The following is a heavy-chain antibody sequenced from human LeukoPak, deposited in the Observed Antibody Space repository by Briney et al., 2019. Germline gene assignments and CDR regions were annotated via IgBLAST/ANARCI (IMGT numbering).Heavy chain of an antibody. V-gene: IGHV3-23*01. J-gene: IGHJ4*02. CDR1: GFTFSNYA. D-gene: IGHD3-22*01. CDR3: ARVRLGDSSTYYYPYFDY. Sequence: GGSLRLSCEASGFTFSNYAVSWVRQAPGNPGKGLEWVSAISGSGGNTYYADSVKGRFTISRDNSKNTLYLQMNSLRAEDTAVYYCARVRLGDSSTYYYPYFDYWGQGTLVTVSS. CDR2: ISGSGGNT.